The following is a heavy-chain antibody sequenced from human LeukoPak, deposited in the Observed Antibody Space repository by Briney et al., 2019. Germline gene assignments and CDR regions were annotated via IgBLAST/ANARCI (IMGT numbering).Heavy chain of an antibody. D-gene: IGHD2-2*01. V-gene: IGHV4-4*07. CDR3: ARAGHPYCSSTSCRALTGYYYMDV. Sequence: SETLSLTCTVSGGSISSYYWSWIRQPPGKGLEWIGRIYTSGSTNYNPSLKSRVTMSVDTSKNQFSLKLSSVTAADTAVYYCARAGHPYCSSTSCRALTGYYYMDVWGKGTTVTVS. CDR1: GGSISSYY. CDR2: IYTSGST. J-gene: IGHJ6*03.